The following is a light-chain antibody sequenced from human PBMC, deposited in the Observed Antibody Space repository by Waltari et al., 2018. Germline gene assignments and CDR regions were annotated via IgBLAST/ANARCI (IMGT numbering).Light chain of an antibody. J-gene: IGLJ2*01. V-gene: IGLV2-23*02. Sequence: QSALTQPASVSGSPGQSITISCTGTSSDVGSYNLVSWYQPHPGKVPKLMIYEVSKRPAGISNRLSGSKSGNTASLTISGLQAEDEADYYCCSYVGSRIVVFGGGTKMTVL. CDR1: SSDVGSYNL. CDR3: CSYVGSRIVV. CDR2: EVS.